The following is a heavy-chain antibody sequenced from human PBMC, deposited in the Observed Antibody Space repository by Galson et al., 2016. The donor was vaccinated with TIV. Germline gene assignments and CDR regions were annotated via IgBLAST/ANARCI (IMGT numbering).Heavy chain of an antibody. J-gene: IGHJ3*01. CDR2: IWYDGTNT. V-gene: IGHV3-33*01. D-gene: IGHD1-26*01. CDR1: GFTLPNYG. CDR3: ARTGANTLYSGGYGDDDGFDF. Sequence: SLRLSCATSGFTLPNYGMTWVRQAPGKGLEWVAVIWYDGTNTHYADSVKGRFTISKDNSENTLNLQMNTLIAEDTAVYYCARTGANTLYSGGYGDDDGFDFWGQGTMVTVSS.